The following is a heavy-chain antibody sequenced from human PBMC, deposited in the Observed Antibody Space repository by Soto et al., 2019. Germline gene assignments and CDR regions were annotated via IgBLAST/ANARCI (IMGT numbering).Heavy chain of an antibody. V-gene: IGHV4-31*03. CDR3: SRVGYYYGMAV. CDR2: IYYRGST. Sequence: QVQLQESGPGLVKPSQTLALTCSVSGGSIRSGGYYWSWIRQHPGKGLEWIGYIYYRGSTYYNPSRRSRVTISVDPSKNQFSLKMSSVTAADTAVYSCSRVGYYYGMAVWGQGTTVTVSS. CDR1: GGSIRSGGYY. J-gene: IGHJ6*02.